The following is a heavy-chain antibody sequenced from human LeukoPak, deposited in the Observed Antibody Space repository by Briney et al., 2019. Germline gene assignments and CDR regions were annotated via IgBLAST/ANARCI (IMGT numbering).Heavy chain of an antibody. CDR3: ARDPTSYYDILTGYLTGGWFDP. CDR2: IYHSGST. J-gene: IGHJ5*02. V-gene: IGHV4-38-2*02. Sequence: PSETLSLTCTVSGYSISSGYYWGWIRQPPGKGLGWIGSIYHSGSTYYNPSLKSRVTISVDTSKNQFSLKLSSVTAADTAVYYCARDPTSYYDILTGYLTGGWFDPWGQGTLVTVSS. D-gene: IGHD3-9*01. CDR1: GYSISSGYY.